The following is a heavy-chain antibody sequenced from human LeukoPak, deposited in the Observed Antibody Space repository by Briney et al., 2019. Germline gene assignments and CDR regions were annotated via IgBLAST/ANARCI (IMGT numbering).Heavy chain of an antibody. Sequence: PGGSLRLSCAASGFTFSTYWMSWVRQAPGKGLEWVTFIGYDGRNKYYADSVKGRFTISRDNSKNTLYLQMNSLRAEDTAVYYCAKDNAYHYADYWGQGTLVTVSS. CDR3: AKDNAYHYADY. V-gene: IGHV3-30*02. D-gene: IGHD3-10*01. CDR2: IGYDGRNK. CDR1: GFTFSTYW. J-gene: IGHJ4*02.